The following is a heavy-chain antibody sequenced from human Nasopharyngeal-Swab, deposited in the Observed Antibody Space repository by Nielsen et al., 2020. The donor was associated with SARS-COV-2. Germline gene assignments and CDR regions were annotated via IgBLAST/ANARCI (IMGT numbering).Heavy chain of an antibody. V-gene: IGHV3-48*02. CDR1: GFTFSSYS. CDR3: ARDNDFWSGYHPSADY. J-gene: IGHJ4*02. D-gene: IGHD3-3*01. CDR2: ISSSSSTI. Sequence: GESLKISCAASGFTFSSYSMNWVRQAPGKGLEWVSYISSSSSTIYYADSVKGRFTISRDNAKNSLDLQMNSLRDEDTAVYYCARDNDFWSGYHPSADYWGQGTLVTVAS.